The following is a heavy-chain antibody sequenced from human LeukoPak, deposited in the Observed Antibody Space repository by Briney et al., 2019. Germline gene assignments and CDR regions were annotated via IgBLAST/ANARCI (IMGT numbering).Heavy chain of an antibody. CDR1: GYTFTGYY. Sequence: ASVKVSCKASGYTFTGYYMHWVRPAPGQGLEWMGWINPNSGGTNYAQKFQGRVTMTRDTSISTAYMELSRLRSDDTAVYYCARDRSGSYGALDYWGQGTLVTVSS. V-gene: IGHV1-2*02. CDR2: INPNSGGT. CDR3: ARDRSGSYGALDY. J-gene: IGHJ4*02. D-gene: IGHD1-26*01.